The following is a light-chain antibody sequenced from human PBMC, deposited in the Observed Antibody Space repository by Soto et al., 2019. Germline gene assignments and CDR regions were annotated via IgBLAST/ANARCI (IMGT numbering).Light chain of an antibody. J-gene: IGKJ4*01. CDR2: ATS. Sequence: EIVLTQSPGTLSLSPGERATLSCRASQSVSSSYIAWYQQKPGQAPRLLIYATSNRATGIPDRFDGSGSGTNFTITISRLEPADFTVYYCQQYGTSPPLTFGGGTKVEIK. CDR1: QSVSSSY. CDR3: QQYGTSPPLT. V-gene: IGKV3-20*01.